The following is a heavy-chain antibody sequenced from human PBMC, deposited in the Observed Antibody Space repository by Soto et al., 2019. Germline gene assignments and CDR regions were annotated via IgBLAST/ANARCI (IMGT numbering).Heavy chain of an antibody. J-gene: IGHJ4*02. CDR1: GYSFAGYW. CDR2: IDPSDSQT. CDR3: ARQIYDSDTGPNFQFYFDS. V-gene: IGHV5-10-1*01. D-gene: IGHD3-22*01. Sequence: GESLKISCKGSGYSFAGYWITWVRQKPGKGLEWMGRIDPSDSQTYYSPSFRGHVTISVSKSITTVFLQWSSLRASDTAMYYCARQIYDSDTGPNFQFYFDSWGQGTPVTVSS.